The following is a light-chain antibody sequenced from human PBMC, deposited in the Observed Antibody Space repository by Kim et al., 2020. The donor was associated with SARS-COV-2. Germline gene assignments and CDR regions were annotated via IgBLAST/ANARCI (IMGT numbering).Light chain of an antibody. CDR3: AVWDDSLNGVV. J-gene: IGLJ2*01. V-gene: IGLV5-52*01. Sequence: CMLSSGFSVGDFWIRWYQQKPGNPPRYLLYYHSDSNKGQGSGVPSRFSGSNDASANAGILRISGLQSEDEADYYCAVWDDSLNGVVFGGGTQLTVL. CDR2: YHSDSNK. CDR1: SGFSVGDFW.